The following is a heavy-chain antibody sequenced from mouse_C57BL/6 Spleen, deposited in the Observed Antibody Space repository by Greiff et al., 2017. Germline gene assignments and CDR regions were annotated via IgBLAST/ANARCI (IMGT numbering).Heavy chain of an antibody. J-gene: IGHJ2*01. D-gene: IGHD2-5*01. CDR2: IDPNSGGT. CDR1: GYTFTSYW. CDR3: ATYSSSSVYYFAY. V-gene: IGHV1-62-3*01. Sequence: VQLQQPGAELVKPGASVKLSCKASGYTFTSYWMHWVKQRPGRGLEWIGRIDPNSGGTKYNEKFKSKATLTVDKPSSTAYMPLSRLTSADSAVYYCATYSSSSVYYFAYWGQGTTLTVSS.